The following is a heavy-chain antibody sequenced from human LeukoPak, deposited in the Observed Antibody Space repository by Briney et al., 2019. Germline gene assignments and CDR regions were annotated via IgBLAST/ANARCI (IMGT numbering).Heavy chain of an antibody. CDR2: ISSNGGST. D-gene: IGHD1-26*01. V-gene: IGHV3-64*01. CDR3: ARLHRISGSYQPLDY. CDR1: GLTFSGYA. J-gene: IGHJ4*02. Sequence: GGPLSPSCQPSGLTFSGYAMHWVGQPPGKGLEYVSAISSNGGSTYYASSVKGRFTISRDNSKNTLYLQMGSLRAEDMAVYYCARLHRISGSYQPLDYWGQGTLVTVSS.